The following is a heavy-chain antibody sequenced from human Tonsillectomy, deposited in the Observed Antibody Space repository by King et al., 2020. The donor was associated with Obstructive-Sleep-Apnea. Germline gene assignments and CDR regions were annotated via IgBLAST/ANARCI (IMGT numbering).Heavy chain of an antibody. J-gene: IGHJ4*02. CDR1: GFSINNGYY. D-gene: IGHD5-12*01. V-gene: IGHV4-38-2*02. CDR2: IYHSVRT. CDR3: ARGGYDEPLDY. Sequence: VQLQESGPGLVKPSETLSLTCTVSGFSINNGYYWGWIRQPPGKGLEWIGSIYHSVRTYCNPYLKSRVSISVDTSKNQFSLKLSSVTAADTAVYYCARGGYDEPLDYWGQGILVTVSS.